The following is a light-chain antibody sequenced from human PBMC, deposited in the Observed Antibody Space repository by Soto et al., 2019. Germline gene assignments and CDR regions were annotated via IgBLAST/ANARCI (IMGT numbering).Light chain of an antibody. Sequence: QSVLTQPPSASGSPGQSVTISCTGTSSDVGDNYVSWYQQHLGKAPKLIIYXXXTXHPGVPDRFSGHKSCNTASLTVSGLQVEDEAEYFCFSFTTTSTNVLGTGTKVNVL. V-gene: IGLV2-8*01. CDR2: XXX. J-gene: IGLJ1*01. CDR1: SSDVGDNY. CDR3: FSFTTTSTNV.